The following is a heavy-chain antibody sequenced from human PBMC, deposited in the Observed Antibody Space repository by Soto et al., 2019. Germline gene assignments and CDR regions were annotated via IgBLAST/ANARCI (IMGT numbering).Heavy chain of an antibody. V-gene: IGHV2-5*02. CDR3: AHTGYYDLLTVDY. J-gene: IGHJ4*02. Sequence: SGPTLLNPTQTLTLTCNFSGSSLSSRQMGVGWIRQPPGKDLEWLALIYWDDDKRYRPSLNNRLTITKDTSKNQVVLTMTNLDTVDTATYYWAHTGYYDLLTVDYWGQGTLVTVYS. CDR2: IYWDDDK. D-gene: IGHD3-9*01. CDR1: GSSLSSRQMG.